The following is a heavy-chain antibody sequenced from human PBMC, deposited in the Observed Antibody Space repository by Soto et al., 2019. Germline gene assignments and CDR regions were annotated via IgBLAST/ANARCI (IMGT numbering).Heavy chain of an antibody. CDR3: ARLPLSWGWFDP. CDR1: GIVFSDY. Sequence: QVQLVESGGGLVKPGGSLRLSCAASGIVFSDYMSWVRQAPGKGLEWLSYISGSGRTIYSADSVKGRFTISRDNATNSLYLKMNNVRTEDPAVYYCARLPLSWGWFDPWGQGTLVTVSP. V-gene: IGHV3-11*01. D-gene: IGHD3-16*01. CDR2: ISGSGRTI. J-gene: IGHJ5*02.